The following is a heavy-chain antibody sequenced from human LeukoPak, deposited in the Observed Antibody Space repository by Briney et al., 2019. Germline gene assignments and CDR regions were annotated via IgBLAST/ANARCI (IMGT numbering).Heavy chain of an antibody. Sequence: GGSLRLSCAASGFTFSNYAMSWVRQAPGKGLEWVSAISGSGGSTYYADSVKGRFTISRDNSKNMVWLQINSPTAEDTATYYCAKDGNWARFEDWGQGTLVTVSS. J-gene: IGHJ4*02. CDR3: AKDGNWARFED. CDR1: GFTFSNYA. D-gene: IGHD7-27*01. CDR2: ISGSGGST. V-gene: IGHV3-23*01.